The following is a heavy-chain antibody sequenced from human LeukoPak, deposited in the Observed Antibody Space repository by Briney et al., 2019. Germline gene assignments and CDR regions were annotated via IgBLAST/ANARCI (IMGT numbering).Heavy chain of an antibody. Sequence: TGGSLRLSCAASGFTFDDYAVHWVRQAPGKGLEWVSGISWNSGSIGYADSVKGRFTISRDNAKNSLYLQMNSLRAEDTALYYCAMSRHYYDSSGYPADYWGQGTLVTVSS. V-gene: IGHV3-9*01. J-gene: IGHJ4*02. CDR3: AMSRHYYDSSGYPADY. CDR2: ISWNSGSI. CDR1: GFTFDDYA. D-gene: IGHD3-22*01.